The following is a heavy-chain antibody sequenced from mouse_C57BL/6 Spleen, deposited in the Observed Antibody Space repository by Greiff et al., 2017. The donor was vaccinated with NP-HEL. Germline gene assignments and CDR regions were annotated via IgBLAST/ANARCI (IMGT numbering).Heavy chain of an antibody. CDR2: INPNNGGT. V-gene: IGHV1-18*01. D-gene: IGHD1-1*01. J-gene: IGHJ3*01. Sequence: VQLKESGPELVKPGASVKIPCKASGYTFTDYNMDWVKQSHGKSLEWIGDINPNNGGTIYNQKFKGKATLTVDKSSSTAYMELRSLTSEDTAVYYCASGVGYGSSPWFAYWGQGTLVTVSA. CDR1: GYTFTDYN. CDR3: ASGVGYGSSPWFAY.